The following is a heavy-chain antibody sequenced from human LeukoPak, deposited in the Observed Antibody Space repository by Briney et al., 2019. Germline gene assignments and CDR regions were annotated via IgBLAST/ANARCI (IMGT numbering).Heavy chain of an antibody. CDR3: ARGEGVGDYFDY. CDR2: IYYSGST. Sequence: SETLSLTCTVSGGSISSYYWSWIRQPPGKGLEWIGYIYYSGSTNYNPSLKSRVTISVDTSKNQFSLKLSSVTAADTAVYYCARGEGVGDYFDYWGQGTLVTVSS. CDR1: GGSISSYY. J-gene: IGHJ4*02. V-gene: IGHV4-59*01.